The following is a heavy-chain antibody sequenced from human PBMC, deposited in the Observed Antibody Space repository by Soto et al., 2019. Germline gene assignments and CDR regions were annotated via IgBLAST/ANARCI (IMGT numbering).Heavy chain of an antibody. J-gene: IGHJ6*02. CDR2: IIPIFGTA. CDR3: ARDLYYYDSSGPSYGMDV. V-gene: IGHV1-69*06. CDR1: GGTFSSYA. D-gene: IGHD3-22*01. Sequence: SVKVSCKASGGTFSSYAISWVRQAPGQGLEWMGGIIPIFGTANYAQKFQGRVTITADKSTSTAYMELSSLRSEDTAVYYCARDLYYYDSSGPSYGMDVWGQGTTVTVSS.